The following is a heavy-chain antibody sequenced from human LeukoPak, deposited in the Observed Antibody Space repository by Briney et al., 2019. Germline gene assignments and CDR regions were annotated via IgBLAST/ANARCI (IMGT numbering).Heavy chain of an antibody. CDR2: FYYSGST. Sequence: SGTLSLTCTVSGGSISSSSYYWSWIRQPPGKGLEWIGYFYYSGSTNYNPSLKSRVTISVDTSKNQFSLKLSSVTAADTAVYYCATAHYSSRVEYWGQGTLVTVSS. D-gene: IGHD2-21*01. V-gene: IGHV4-61*05. J-gene: IGHJ4*02. CDR1: GGSISSSSYY. CDR3: ATAHYSSRVEY.